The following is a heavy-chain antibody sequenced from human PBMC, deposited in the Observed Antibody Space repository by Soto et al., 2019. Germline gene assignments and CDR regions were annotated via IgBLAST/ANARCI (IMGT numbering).Heavy chain of an antibody. CDR1: GGSISSYY. D-gene: IGHD3-9*01. V-gene: IGHV4-59*01. J-gene: IGHJ4*02. CDR2: IYYSGST. CDR3: ARDHYEILTGYLVPFDY. Sequence: PTETLSLTCTVSGGSISSYYWSWIRQPPGKGLEWIGYIYYSGSTNYNPSLKSRVTISVDTSKNQFSLKLSSVTAADTAVYYCARDHYEILTGYLVPFDYWGQGTLVTVSS.